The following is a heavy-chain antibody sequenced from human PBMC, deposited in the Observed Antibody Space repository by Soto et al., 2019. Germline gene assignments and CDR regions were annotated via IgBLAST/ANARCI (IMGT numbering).Heavy chain of an antibody. J-gene: IGHJ5*02. CDR2: INHSGST. CDR3: ARVITIFGVVSSVPRNWFDP. D-gene: IGHD3-3*01. Sequence: SETLSLTCAVYGGSFSGYYWSWIRQPPGKGLEWIGEINHSGSTNYNPSLKSRVTISVDTSKNQFSLKLSSVTAADTAVYYCARVITIFGVVSSVPRNWFDPWGQGTLVTVSS. CDR1: GGSFSGYY. V-gene: IGHV4-34*01.